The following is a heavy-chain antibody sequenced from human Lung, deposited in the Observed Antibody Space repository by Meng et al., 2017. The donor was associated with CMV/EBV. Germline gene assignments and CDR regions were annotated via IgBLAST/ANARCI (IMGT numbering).Heavy chain of an antibody. D-gene: IGHD2-2*02. Sequence: GESLKISCKGSGYSFTSYWIGWVRQMPGKGLEWMGIIYPGDSDTRYSPSFQGQVTISADKSISTAYLQWSSLKASDTAMYYCARQLYCSSTSCYTNAFDIWXQGTXVTVAS. V-gene: IGHV5-51*01. CDR1: GYSFTSYW. CDR2: IYPGDSDT. J-gene: IGHJ3*02. CDR3: ARQLYCSSTSCYTNAFDI.